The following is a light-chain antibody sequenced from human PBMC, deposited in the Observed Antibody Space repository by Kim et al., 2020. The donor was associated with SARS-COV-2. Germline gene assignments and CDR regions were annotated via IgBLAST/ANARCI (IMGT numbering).Light chain of an antibody. CDR1: RSVLYSSNDKNY. J-gene: IGKJ3*01. CDR2: WAS. V-gene: IGKV4-1*01. Sequence: ATNNCIPSRSVLYSSNDKNYLAWYQQKPGQPPRLLVYWASARESGVPDRFSGSGSGTDFTLTISSVQAEDVAVYYCQQYYGTPFTFGPGTKVDIK. CDR3: QQYYGTPFT.